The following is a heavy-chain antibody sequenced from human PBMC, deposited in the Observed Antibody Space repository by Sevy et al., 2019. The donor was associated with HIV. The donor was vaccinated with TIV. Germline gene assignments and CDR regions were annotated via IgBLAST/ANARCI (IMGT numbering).Heavy chain of an antibody. J-gene: IGHJ4*02. D-gene: IGHD3-22*01. V-gene: IGHV1-24*01. Sequence: ASVKVSCKVSGYTLNELSMHWVRQAPGKGLEWMERFDPEDGETIYAQKFQGRVTMTEDTSTDTAYMELSSLRSEDTAVYYCATALEYYYESSGYFDYWGQGTLVTVSS. CDR3: ATALEYYYESSGYFDY. CDR2: FDPEDGET. CDR1: GYTLNELS.